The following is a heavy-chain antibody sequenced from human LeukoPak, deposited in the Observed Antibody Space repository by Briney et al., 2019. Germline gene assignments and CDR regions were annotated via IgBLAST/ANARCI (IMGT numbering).Heavy chain of an antibody. D-gene: IGHD4-17*01. CDR3: AKGYSGSGYGDYDAFDI. V-gene: IGHV3-30*18. J-gene: IGHJ3*02. CDR2: ISYDGSNK. CDR1: GFTFSSYG. Sequence: GRSLRLSCAASGFTFSSYGMHWVRQAPGKGLEWVAVISYDGSNKYYADSVKGRFTISRDNSKNTLYLQMNSLRAEDTAVYYCAKGYSGSGYGDYDAFDIWGQGTMVTVSS.